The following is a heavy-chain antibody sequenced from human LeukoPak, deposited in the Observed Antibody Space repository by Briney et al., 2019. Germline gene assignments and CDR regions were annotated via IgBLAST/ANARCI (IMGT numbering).Heavy chain of an antibody. CDR2: IYSVGST. J-gene: IGHJ4*02. D-gene: IGHD1-14*01. V-gene: IGHV3-53*01. Sequence: SGGSLRLSCAASGITVGNNYFSWVRQAPGKGLEWVALIYSVGSTVYADSTKGRFTISRDSSRNTLFLQMNSLRPEDTAVYHCTRNRPETPLGYWGQGTLVTVSS. CDR3: TRNRPETPLGY. CDR1: GITVGNNY.